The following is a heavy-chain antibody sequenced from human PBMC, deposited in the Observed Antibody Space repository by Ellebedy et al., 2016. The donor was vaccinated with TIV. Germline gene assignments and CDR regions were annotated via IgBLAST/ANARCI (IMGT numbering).Heavy chain of an antibody. Sequence: SETLSLXXAVYIGSFNGYYWSWIRQPPGKGLEWIGEINHSGSTDFNPSLRSRVTISVDTSKNQFSLKLTSVTAADTAVYYCARVNGGYVDDYWGQGTLVTVS. CDR3: ARVNGGYVDDY. V-gene: IGHV4-34*01. CDR2: INHSGST. D-gene: IGHD5-12*01. J-gene: IGHJ4*02. CDR1: IGSFNGYY.